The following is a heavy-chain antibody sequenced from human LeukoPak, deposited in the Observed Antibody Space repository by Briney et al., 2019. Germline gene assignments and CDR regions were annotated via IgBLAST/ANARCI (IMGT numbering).Heavy chain of an antibody. J-gene: IGHJ2*01. Sequence: GGSLRLSCVASGFTVSRNYMSWVRQAPGRGLEWVSVIYSGGSTYYADSVKGRFTISRDSSKNTLYLQMDSLRAGDTAVYYCARVGYSYGHWYFDLWGRGTLVTVSS. V-gene: IGHV3-53*01. CDR3: ARVGYSYGHWYFDL. CDR2: IYSGGST. D-gene: IGHD5-18*01. CDR1: GFTVSRNY.